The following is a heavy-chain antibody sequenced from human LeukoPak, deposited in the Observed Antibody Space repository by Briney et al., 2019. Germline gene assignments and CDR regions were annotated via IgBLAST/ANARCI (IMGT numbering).Heavy chain of an antibody. CDR2: IIPSGHTT. CDR1: GFTFSSHG. Sequence: PGGSLRLSRVASGFTFSSHGMTWVRQAPGKGLEWVSGIIPSGHTTYYADSVRGRFTISRDNSRNTVYLQMNSLRAEDTAVYYCAKDDRWLQFCCWGQGTLVTVSA. CDR3: AKDDRWLQFCC. D-gene: IGHD5-24*01. J-gene: IGHJ4*02. V-gene: IGHV3-23*01.